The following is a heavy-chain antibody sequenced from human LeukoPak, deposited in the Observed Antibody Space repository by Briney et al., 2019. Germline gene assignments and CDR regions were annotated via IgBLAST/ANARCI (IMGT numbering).Heavy chain of an antibody. V-gene: IGHV3-7*01. CDR1: GFPFSEYW. CDR3: SRSLDY. J-gene: IGHJ4*02. Sequence: PGGSLRLSCAASGFPFSEYWMDWVREAPGKGMEWVANIKEDGSKKSYADSVKGRFTISRDNAKSSLYLQMNSLRADDTAVYYCSRSLDYWGQGALVTVSS. CDR2: IKEDGSKK.